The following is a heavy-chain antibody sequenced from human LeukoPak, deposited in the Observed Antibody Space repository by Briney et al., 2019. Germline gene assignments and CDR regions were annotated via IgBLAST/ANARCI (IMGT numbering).Heavy chain of an antibody. CDR3: ARRRNDAFDI. CDR1: GVSVSSFY. CDR2: IYATGIT. Sequence: KTSETLSLTCTISGVSVSSFYWTWIREPAGKGLEWIGRIYATGITNFNPSLKSRVTMSIDTSKNQLSLKLSSVTAADTAVYYCARRRNDAFDIWGQGTMVTVCS. V-gene: IGHV4-4*07. J-gene: IGHJ3*02.